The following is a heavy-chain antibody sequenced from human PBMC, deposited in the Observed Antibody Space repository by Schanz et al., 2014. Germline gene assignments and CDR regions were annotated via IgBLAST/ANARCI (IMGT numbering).Heavy chain of an antibody. J-gene: IGHJ4*02. Sequence: EVQLVESGGGLVQPRGPLRLSCAASGFTFTTNAMSWVRRPPGKGLEWVSAISGNGGSTYFADSVKGRFTISRDNSDNTLFLQINSLRAEDTAVYYCAKVREWWPYYFDYWGQGTLVTVSS. D-gene: IGHD2-15*01. CDR3: AKVREWWPYYFDY. CDR2: ISGNGGST. CDR1: GFTFTTNA. V-gene: IGHV3-23*04.